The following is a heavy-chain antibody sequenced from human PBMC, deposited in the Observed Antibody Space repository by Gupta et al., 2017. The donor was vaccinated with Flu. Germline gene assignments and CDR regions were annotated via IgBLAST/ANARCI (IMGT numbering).Heavy chain of an antibody. V-gene: IGHV3-21*01. CDR3: ARAGGGDYWYFDL. Sequence: FSSYSMNWVRQAPGKGLEWVSSIISSSSYIYYADSVQGRFPISRDNAKNSLYLQMNSLRAEDTAVYYCARAGGGDYWYFDLWGRGTLVTVSS. D-gene: IGHD3-16*01. CDR2: IISSSSYI. CDR1: FSSYS. J-gene: IGHJ2*01.